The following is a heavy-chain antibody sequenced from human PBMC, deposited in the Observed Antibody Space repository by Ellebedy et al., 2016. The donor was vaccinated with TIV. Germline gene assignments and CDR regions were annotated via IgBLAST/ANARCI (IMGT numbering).Heavy chain of an antibody. Sequence: MPSETLSLTCTVSGGSITGFYWSWIRQPPGRGLEWIGYIYDSGSASTNYNPSLKSRVAMSVDKSKKQFSLRLMSVAAEDTAVYFCAGGGTYGLFDLWGQGTLVTVSS. J-gene: IGHJ4*02. CDR3: AGGGTYGLFDL. CDR1: GGSITGFY. D-gene: IGHD1-26*01. CDR2: IYDSGSAST. V-gene: IGHV4-59*01.